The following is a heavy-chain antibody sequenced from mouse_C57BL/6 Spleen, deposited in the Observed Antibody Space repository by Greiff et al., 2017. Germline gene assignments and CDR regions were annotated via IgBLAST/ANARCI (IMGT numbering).Heavy chain of an antibody. J-gene: IGHJ3*01. D-gene: IGHD1-1*01. CDR2: INYDGSST. CDR3: AREGGYYYGSSYVGWFAY. Sequence: EVQLVESEGGLVQPGSSMKLSCTASGFTFSDYYMAWVRQVPEKGLEWVANINYDGSSTYYLDSLKSRFIISRDNAKNILYLQMSSLKSEDTATYYCAREGGYYYGSSYVGWFAYWGQGTLVTVSA. CDR1: GFTFSDYY. V-gene: IGHV5-16*01.